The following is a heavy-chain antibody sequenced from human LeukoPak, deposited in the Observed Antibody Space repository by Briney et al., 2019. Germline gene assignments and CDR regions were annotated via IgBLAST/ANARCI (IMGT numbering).Heavy chain of an antibody. CDR3: ARDHRDGSGSYCPY. V-gene: IGHV3-30-3*01. CDR2: ILYDGSNK. Sequence: GGSLRLSCAASGFTFRGYSMHWVRQAPGKRLEWVAVILYDGSNKYYADSVKGRFTISRDNSKNTLYLQMNSLRAEDTAVYYCARDHRDGSGSYCPYWGQGTLVSVSS. CDR1: GFTFRGYS. D-gene: IGHD3-10*01. J-gene: IGHJ4*02.